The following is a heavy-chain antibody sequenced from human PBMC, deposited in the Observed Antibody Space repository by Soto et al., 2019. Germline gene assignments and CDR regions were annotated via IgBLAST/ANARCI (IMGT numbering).Heavy chain of an antibody. J-gene: IGHJ4*02. Sequence: GGSLRLSCAASGFTFNSYAMSWVRQAPGKGLEWVSSVSGLGATTHHAGSVQGRFTISRDNSRNTLYLQMNSLRAEDTAVYYCAKLSQYSSSYYFTSWGQGTLVTVSS. D-gene: IGHD6-6*01. CDR3: AKLSQYSSSYYFTS. CDR1: GFTFNSYA. V-gene: IGHV3-23*01. CDR2: VSGLGATT.